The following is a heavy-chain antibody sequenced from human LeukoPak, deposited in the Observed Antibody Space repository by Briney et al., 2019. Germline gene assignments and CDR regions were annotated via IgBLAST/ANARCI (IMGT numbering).Heavy chain of an antibody. Sequence: GEARQISCQGSGYSFTSYWMGWVGQMPGKGLGWMGIIYPGDSDARYSPSFPGQVTFSADKTISTAYLQWRRLKASDTAMYYCARLTKYYYDSSGYYAAFDIWGQGTMVTASS. V-gene: IGHV5-51*01. CDR1: GYSFTSYW. D-gene: IGHD3-22*01. CDR2: IYPGDSDA. J-gene: IGHJ3*02. CDR3: ARLTKYYYDSSGYYAAFDI.